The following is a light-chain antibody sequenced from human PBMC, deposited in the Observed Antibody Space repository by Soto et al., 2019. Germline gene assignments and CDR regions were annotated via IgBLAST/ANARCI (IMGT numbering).Light chain of an antibody. J-gene: IGLJ1*01. Sequence: SVLTQPRSGSGSPGLSVTISCVGTSSDVGGYNYVSWYQQHPGKAPKLMIYDVSKRPSGVPDRYSGSKSGNTASLTISGLQAEDEADYYCGSYAGSYTYVFGTGTKVTVL. CDR2: DVS. CDR1: SSDVGGYNY. V-gene: IGLV2-11*01. CDR3: GSYAGSYTYV.